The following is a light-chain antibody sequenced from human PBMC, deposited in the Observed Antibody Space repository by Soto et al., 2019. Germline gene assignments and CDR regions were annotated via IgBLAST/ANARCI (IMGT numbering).Light chain of an antibody. CDR1: QSVSSSY. CDR3: KQYGSSLFT. Sequence: IVLTQSPGTLSLSPGERATLSCRASQSVSSSYLAWYQQKPGQAPRLLIYGASSRATGIPDRFSGSGYGTAFTLTISRLEPEDFAVYYCKQYGSSLFTFGPGTKVDIK. J-gene: IGKJ3*01. V-gene: IGKV3-20*01. CDR2: GAS.